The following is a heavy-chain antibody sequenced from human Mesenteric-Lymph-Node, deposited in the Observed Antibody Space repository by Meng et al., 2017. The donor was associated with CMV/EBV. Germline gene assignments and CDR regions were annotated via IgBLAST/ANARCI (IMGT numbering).Heavy chain of an antibody. CDR3: ARENRGGSYRDY. Sequence: TVSGASGCRFSYYWICILQPAGKGLDWMGYIYCRGSTNSNPSLKRRVTITVDTAKNQFSLKLSSVTAADTAVYYCARENRGGSYRDYWGQGTLVTVSS. J-gene: IGHJ4*02. CDR2: IYCRGST. CDR1: GASGCRFSYY. V-gene: IGHV4-61*01. D-gene: IGHD1-26*01.